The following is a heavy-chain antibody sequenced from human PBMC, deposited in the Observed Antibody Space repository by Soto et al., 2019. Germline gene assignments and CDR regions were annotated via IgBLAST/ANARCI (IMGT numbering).Heavy chain of an antibody. CDR1: GFTVSSNY. CDR2: IHSGGST. J-gene: IGHJ4*02. V-gene: IGHV3-53*04. D-gene: IGHD3-10*01. CDR3: ARSGSRGGFDY. Sequence: EVQLVESGGGLVQPGGSLRLSCAASGFTVSSNYMSWVRQAPGKGLEWVSVIHSGGSTYYADSVNGRFTISRHNSKNTLYLQINSLSAEDTAVYYCARSGSRGGFDYCGQGTLVTVSS.